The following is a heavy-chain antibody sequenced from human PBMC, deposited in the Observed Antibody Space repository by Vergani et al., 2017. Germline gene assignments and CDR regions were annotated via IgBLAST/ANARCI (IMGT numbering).Heavy chain of an antibody. CDR1: GFSFSDYY. Sequence: QVQLVESGGDLVRPGGSLRLSCAVSGFSFSDYYMSWLRQTPGKGLEWISYISGNSADIQYADSLRGRFTVSRDNARNSLSLQMSGLRAEDTAVYYCARYRGIGAVAGTWYFDLWGRGTLVTVSS. D-gene: IGHD6-19*01. CDR3: ARYRGIGAVAGTWYFDL. V-gene: IGHV3-11*01. CDR2: ISGNSADI. J-gene: IGHJ2*01.